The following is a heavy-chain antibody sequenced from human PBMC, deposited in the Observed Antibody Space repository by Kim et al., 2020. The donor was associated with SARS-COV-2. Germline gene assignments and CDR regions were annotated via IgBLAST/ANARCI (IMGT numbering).Heavy chain of an antibody. Sequence: GGSLRLSCAASGFTVSSNYMSWVRQAPGKGLEWVSVIYSGGSTYYADSVKGRFTISRDNSKNTLYLQMNSLRAEDTAVYYCARELGSSSSVPWFDPWGQGTLVTVSS. J-gene: IGHJ5*02. CDR1: GFTVSSNY. V-gene: IGHV3-53*01. CDR2: IYSGGST. D-gene: IGHD6-6*01. CDR3: ARELGSSSSVPWFDP.